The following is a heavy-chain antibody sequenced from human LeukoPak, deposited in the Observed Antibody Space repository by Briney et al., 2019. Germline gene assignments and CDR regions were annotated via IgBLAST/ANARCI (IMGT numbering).Heavy chain of an antibody. CDR1: GYSFTSYW. Sequence: GESLKISCKGSGYSFTSYWIGWVRQMPGKGLEWMGIIYPGDSDTRYSPSFQGQVTISADKSISTAYLQWSSLKASGTAMYYCARLIWPNPPHDYYYGMDVWGQGTTVTVSS. D-gene: IGHD3-10*01. CDR3: ARLIWPNPPHDYYYGMDV. V-gene: IGHV5-51*01. CDR2: IYPGDSDT. J-gene: IGHJ6*02.